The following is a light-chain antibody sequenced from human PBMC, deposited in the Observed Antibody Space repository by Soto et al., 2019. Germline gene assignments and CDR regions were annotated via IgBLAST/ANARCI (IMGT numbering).Light chain of an antibody. CDR3: HQYGTSPTT. V-gene: IGKV3-20*01. Sequence: EIVFTHSPCTLSLSPPERSTPSCRASQYINNYLAWYQQKPGQPPRLLIYGASTRAPGIPDRFSASGSGTDFTLTISRLEPEDFVVYICHQYGTSPTTFGQGTRLEI. CDR2: GAS. CDR1: QYINNY. J-gene: IGKJ5*01.